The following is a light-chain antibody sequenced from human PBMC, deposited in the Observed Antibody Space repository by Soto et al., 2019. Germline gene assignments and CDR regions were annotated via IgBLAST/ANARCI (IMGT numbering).Light chain of an antibody. J-gene: IGKJ1*01. CDR3: QHPGT. CDR1: QRIGRW. V-gene: IGKV1-5*03. Sequence: DIQMTQSPSALSAVVGDRVTITCRASQRIGRWLAWYQKKAGAAPRLLIYQASAVETGVPSRFTGSGSGTEFTLTMSSLQPEDFATYYCQHPGTFGQGTTVEIK. CDR2: QAS.